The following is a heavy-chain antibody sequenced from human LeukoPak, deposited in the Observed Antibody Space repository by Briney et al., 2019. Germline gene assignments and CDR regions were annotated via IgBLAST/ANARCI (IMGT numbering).Heavy chain of an antibody. CDR1: GFTLSSYA. V-gene: IGHV3-23*01. D-gene: IGHD6-13*01. CDR2: ISYSGAST. CDR3: AKALQQLVRGNWFDP. Sequence: GGSLRLSCAASGFTLSSYAMSWVRQAPGKGLEWVSGISYSGASTNYADSVKGRFTISRDNSQNPLYLQMNSLRADDTAVYYCAKALQQLVRGNWFDPGGQGTLVTVSS. J-gene: IGHJ5*02.